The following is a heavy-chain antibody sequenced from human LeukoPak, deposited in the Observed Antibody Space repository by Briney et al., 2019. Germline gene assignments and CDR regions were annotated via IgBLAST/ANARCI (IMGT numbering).Heavy chain of an antibody. V-gene: IGHV3-48*03. CDR3: ARDLRGNIVVIVAADLSLDY. J-gene: IGHJ4*02. CDR2: ISSSGSTE. Sequence: SGGSLRLSCAGSGFTFSNYEMNWVRQAPGKGLEWVSFISSSGSTEYYADSVKGRFTISRDNAKNSLYLQMNTLRAEDTAVYYCARDLRGNIVVIVAADLSLDYWGQGTLVTVSS. D-gene: IGHD2-15*01. CDR1: GFTFSNYE.